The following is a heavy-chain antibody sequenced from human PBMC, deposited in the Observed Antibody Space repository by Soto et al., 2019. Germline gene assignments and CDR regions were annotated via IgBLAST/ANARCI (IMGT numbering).Heavy chain of an antibody. V-gene: IGHV3-23*01. CDR1: GFTFTNYA. Sequence: EVQLSESGGDLRQPGGSLRLSCAASGFTFTNYAMTWVRQTPGKGLEWVSGISASGGLKYYADSAQRRFTVSRDNSKTILYLQLDNQGAGYTALYYCAREVGAPSGWLDPWGHGTQVPVSA. CDR2: ISASGGLK. J-gene: IGHJ5*02. D-gene: IGHD1-26*01. CDR3: AREVGAPSGWLDP.